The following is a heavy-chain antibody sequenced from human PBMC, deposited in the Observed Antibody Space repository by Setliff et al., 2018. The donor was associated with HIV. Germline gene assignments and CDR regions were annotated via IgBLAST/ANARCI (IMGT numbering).Heavy chain of an antibody. V-gene: IGHV4-61*02. J-gene: IGHJ3*01. CDR3: ARDQGDSTSFAFDV. CDR1: GASITRGTHY. D-gene: IGHD6-13*01. CDR2: IYTSGRGSD. Sequence: PSETLSLTCTVSGASITRGTHYCNWIRQPAGKGLQWIGRIYTSGRGSDTYNPSLKSRATISVDTSKNQFSLKLNSVTAADTAVYYCARDQGDSTSFAFDVWGPGTMVTVSS.